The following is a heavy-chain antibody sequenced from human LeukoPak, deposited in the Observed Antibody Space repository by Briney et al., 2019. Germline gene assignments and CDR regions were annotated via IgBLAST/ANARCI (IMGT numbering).Heavy chain of an antibody. V-gene: IGHV3-30-3*01. CDR3: ARDHSLDYGNWFHP. CDR2: ISYDGSNE. J-gene: IGHJ5*02. D-gene: IGHD4-17*01. CDR1: GFTFSSYA. Sequence: GGSLRLSCAASGFTFSSYAMHWVRQAPGMGLEWVAVISYDGSNEYYADSGKGRFTISRDNSKNTLYLQMNSLRGGDTGVYHCARDHSLDYGNWFHPWGQGTLVTVSS.